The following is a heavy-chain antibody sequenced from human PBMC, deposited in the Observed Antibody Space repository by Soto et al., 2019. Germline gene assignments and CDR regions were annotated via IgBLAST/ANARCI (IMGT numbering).Heavy chain of an antibody. J-gene: IGHJ3*02. CDR3: ASHTKMSPDAFDI. Sequence: GESLKISCNGSGYSFTSYWIGWVRQMPGKGLEWMGIIYPGDSDTRYSPSFQGQVTISADKSISTAYLQWSSLKASDTAMYYCASHTKMSPDAFDIWGQGTMVTVSS. CDR2: IYPGDSDT. CDR1: GYSFTSYW. V-gene: IGHV5-51*01.